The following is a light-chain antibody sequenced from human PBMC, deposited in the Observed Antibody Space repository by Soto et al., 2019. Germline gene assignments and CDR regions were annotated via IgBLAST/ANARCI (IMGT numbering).Light chain of an antibody. CDR2: GAS. CDR1: QSVSSN. V-gene: IGKV3-20*01. Sequence: EIVMTQSPATLSVSPGERATLSCRASQSVSSNLAWYQQKPGQAPRLLIYGASSRATGIPDRFSGSGSGTDFTLTISRLEPEDFAVYYCQQYGSSRPINFGQGTRLEIK. CDR3: QQYGSSRPIN. J-gene: IGKJ5*01.